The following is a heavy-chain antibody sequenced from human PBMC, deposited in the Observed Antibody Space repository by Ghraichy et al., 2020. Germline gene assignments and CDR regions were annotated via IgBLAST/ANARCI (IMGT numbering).Heavy chain of an antibody. CDR1: GYTFTHYY. Sequence: ASVKVSCKTSGYTFTHYYLQFVRQAPVQRLEWMGWISPNTGALNYAQKFQGRVTMTADTSISTAYLELSSLRSDDTAVYYCARVCGGDCPRWGQGTLITVSS. D-gene: IGHD2-21*02. CDR2: ISPNTGAL. V-gene: IGHV1-2*02. J-gene: IGHJ4*02. CDR3: ARVCGGDCPR.